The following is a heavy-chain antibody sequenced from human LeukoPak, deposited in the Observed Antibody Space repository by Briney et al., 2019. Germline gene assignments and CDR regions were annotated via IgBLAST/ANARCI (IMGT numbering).Heavy chain of an antibody. J-gene: IGHJ5*02. Sequence: SETLSLTCTVSGGSISSYYWSWIRQPPGKGLEWIGYIYYSGSTNYNPSLKSRVTISVDTSKNQFSLKLSSVTAADTAVYYCARGGSWEYNWFDPWGQGTLVTVSS. CDR3: ARGGSWEYNWFDP. D-gene: IGHD6-13*01. CDR2: IYYSGST. V-gene: IGHV4-59*01. CDR1: GGSISSYY.